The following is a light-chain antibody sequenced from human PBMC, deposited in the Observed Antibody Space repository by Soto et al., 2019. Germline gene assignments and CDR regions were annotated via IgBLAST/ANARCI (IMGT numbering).Light chain of an antibody. J-gene: IGLJ2*01. CDR2: GNS. V-gene: IGLV1-40*01. CDR3: PSYDSSLSGLV. CDR1: SSNIGAGYD. Sequence: QSVLTQPPSVSGAPGQRVTISCTGSSSNIGAGYDVHWYQHLPGTAPKLLIYGNSNRPSGVPDRFSGSKSGTSASLAITGLQAEAEADYYCPSYDSSLSGLVFGGGTKLTVL.